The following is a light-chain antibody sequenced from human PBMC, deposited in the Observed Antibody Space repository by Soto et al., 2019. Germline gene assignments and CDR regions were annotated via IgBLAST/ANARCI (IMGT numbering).Light chain of an antibody. CDR3: QQRSDWPPIT. V-gene: IGKV3-11*01. CDR2: DAS. CDR1: QSISSY. Sequence: EIVLTQSPDTLSLSPGDIATLSCRASQSISSYLAWYQQKPGQSPRLLIYDASNRATGIPARFSGSGSGTDFTLTISSLEPEDFAVYYCQQRSDWPPITFGQGTRLEIK. J-gene: IGKJ5*01.